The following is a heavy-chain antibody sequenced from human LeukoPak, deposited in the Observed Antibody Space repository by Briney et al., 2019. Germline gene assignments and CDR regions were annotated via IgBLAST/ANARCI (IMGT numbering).Heavy chain of an antibody. V-gene: IGHV3-74*01. CDR3: ARDKAYGMDV. CDR1: GFTFSSYG. CDR2: IDSDVSYI. J-gene: IGHJ6*02. Sequence: GGSLRLSCAASGFTFSSYGMHWVGQAPGKGLVWVSRIDSDVSYINYADSVKGRFTISRDNAKNTVYLQMNSLRAEDTAVYYCARDKAYGMDVWGQGTTVTVSS.